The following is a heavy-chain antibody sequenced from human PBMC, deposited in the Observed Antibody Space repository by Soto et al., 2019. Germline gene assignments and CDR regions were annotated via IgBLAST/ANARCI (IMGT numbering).Heavy chain of an antibody. CDR1: GGTFSSYA. Sequence: QVQLVQSGAEVKKPGSSVKVSCKASGGTFSSYAISWVRQAPGQGLEWMGGIIPIFGTANYAQKFQGRVTITADESTSTAYMELSSLRSEDTAVYYCARGYGSGSYYSPYYYYGMEVWGQGTTVTVSS. J-gene: IGHJ6*02. CDR2: IIPIFGTA. CDR3: ARGYGSGSYYSPYYYYGMEV. V-gene: IGHV1-69*01. D-gene: IGHD3-10*01.